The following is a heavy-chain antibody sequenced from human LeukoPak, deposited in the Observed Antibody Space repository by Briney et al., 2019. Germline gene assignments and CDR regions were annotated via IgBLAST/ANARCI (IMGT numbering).Heavy chain of an antibody. CDR2: ISGSGADT. J-gene: IGHJ4*02. D-gene: IGHD3-10*01. CDR1: GFTFTSYA. CDR3: AKGGPYYHGSGSYEGFDY. Sequence: PGGSLRLSCAASGFTFTSYAMGWGRQAPGKGLEWVSGISGSGADTYYADSVKGRFTISRDNFKKTLHLQMNSLRAEDTAIYYCAKGGPYYHGSGSYEGFDYWGQGTLVTVSS. V-gene: IGHV3-23*01.